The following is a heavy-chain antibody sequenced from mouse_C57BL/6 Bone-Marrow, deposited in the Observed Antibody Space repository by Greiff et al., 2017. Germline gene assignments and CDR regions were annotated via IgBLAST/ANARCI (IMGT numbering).Heavy chain of an antibody. D-gene: IGHD1-1*01. CDR2: ISSGSSTI. Sequence: EVQLVESGGGLVKPGGSLKLSCAASGFTFSDYGMHWVRQAPEKGLEWVAYISSGSSTIYYADTVKGRFTISRDNAKNTLFLQMTSLRSEDTAMYYCARDYYGSSYVYFDVWGAGTTVTASS. CDR3: ARDYYGSSYVYFDV. J-gene: IGHJ1*01. V-gene: IGHV5-17*01. CDR1: GFTFSDYG.